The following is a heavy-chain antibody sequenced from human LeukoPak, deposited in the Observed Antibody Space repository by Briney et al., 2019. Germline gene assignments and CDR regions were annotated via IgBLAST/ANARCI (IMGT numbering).Heavy chain of an antibody. CDR1: GFTFNSYW. D-gene: IGHD2-2*02. V-gene: IGHV3-7*03. J-gene: IGHJ4*02. Sequence: GGSLRLSCAASGFTFNSYWMNWVRQAPGKGLEWVANIKRDGSEKYYVDSVKGRFTISRDNSKNTLFLQMDTLRVDDTAVYYCAKARSLGVTAAINYWGQGTLVTVSS. CDR2: IKRDGSEK. CDR3: AKARSLGVTAAINY.